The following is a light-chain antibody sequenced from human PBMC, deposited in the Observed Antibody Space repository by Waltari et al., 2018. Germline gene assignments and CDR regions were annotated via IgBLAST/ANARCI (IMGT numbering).Light chain of an antibody. Sequence: DIVMTQSPDPLSVSLGERATINCKSSQSVLCSSNNNNYLAWYQQKPGQPPKLLIYWASTRESGVADRFSGSGSGTDFTLTISSLQAEDVAVYYCQQYYGPPVTFGGGTKVEIK. CDR2: WAS. V-gene: IGKV4-1*01. J-gene: IGKJ4*01. CDR1: QSVLCSSNNNNY. CDR3: QQYYGPPVT.